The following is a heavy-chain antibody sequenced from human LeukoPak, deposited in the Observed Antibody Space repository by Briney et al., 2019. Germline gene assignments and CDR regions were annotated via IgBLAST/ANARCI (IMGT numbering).Heavy chain of an antibody. CDR3: AKDYCSGGSCYGVDY. CDR2: ISGSGGST. V-gene: IGHV3-23*01. CDR1: GFTFSSYA. Sequence: PGGSLRLSCAASGFTFSSYAMSWVRQAPGKGLEWVSAISGSGGSTYYADSVKGRFTISRDNSKNTLYLQMNSLRAEDTAVYYCAKDYCSGGSCYGVDYWGQGTLVTVSS. J-gene: IGHJ4*02. D-gene: IGHD2-15*01.